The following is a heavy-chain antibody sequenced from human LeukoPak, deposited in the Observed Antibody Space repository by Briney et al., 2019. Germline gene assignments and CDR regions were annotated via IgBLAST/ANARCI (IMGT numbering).Heavy chain of an antibody. D-gene: IGHD5-12*01. V-gene: IGHV3-30*02. CDR1: GFTFSDCS. J-gene: IGHJ4*02. CDR3: AKEPGSTGAYDT. Sequence: GGSLRLSCAASGFTFSDCSMHWVRLAPGKGLEWVAFIRYDGIGKSYADSVKGRFTVSRDNSKNTLFLQMNSLRTEDAAVYYCAKEPGSTGAYDTWGQGTLVTVSS. CDR2: IRYDGIGK.